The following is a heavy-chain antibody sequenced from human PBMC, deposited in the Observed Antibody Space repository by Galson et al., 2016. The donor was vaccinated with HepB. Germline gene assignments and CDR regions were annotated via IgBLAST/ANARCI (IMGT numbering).Heavy chain of an antibody. V-gene: IGHV1-69*13. J-gene: IGHJ6*02. D-gene: IGHD5-24*01. CDR1: GGTFTSYA. CDR2: IVPIFGTS. CDR3: AKVPDGYNHYYYYGMDG. Sequence: SVKVSCKASGGTFTSYAISWVRQAPGQGLEWMGGIVPIFGTSNYAQKFQGRVTITADESTSTAYMELSSLRSEDTAVYYCAKVPDGYNHYYYYGMDGWGQGTTVTVSS.